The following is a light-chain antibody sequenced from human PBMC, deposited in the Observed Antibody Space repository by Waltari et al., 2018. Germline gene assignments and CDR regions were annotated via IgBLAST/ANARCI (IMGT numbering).Light chain of an antibody. CDR3: CLYASSYTPFFV. CDR1: SSDIGGYNY. Sequence: QSALTQPASVSGSPGQSITISCIGTSSDIGGYNYVSWYQQHPCKAPTVMIYNVNNRPPGVSDRFSGSKSGNTASLTISGLQAEDEADYFCCLYASSYTPFFVFGTGTKLTVL. CDR2: NVN. V-gene: IGLV2-14*03. J-gene: IGLJ1*01.